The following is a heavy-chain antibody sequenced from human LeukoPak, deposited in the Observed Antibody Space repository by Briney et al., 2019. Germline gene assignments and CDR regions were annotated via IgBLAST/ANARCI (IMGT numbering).Heavy chain of an antibody. CDR1: QFNFNKFG. V-gene: IGHV3-23*01. Sequence: PGGSLRLSCATSQFNFNKFGMTWVRQAPGKGLEWDSSISGNGGSTQYADSVQGRFAISRDNSKNTLYLQMNSLRAEDTAVYYCAKDLGTYDFWSGPPVYYMDVWGKGTTVTVSS. J-gene: IGHJ6*03. D-gene: IGHD3-3*01. CDR3: AKDLGTYDFWSGPPVYYMDV. CDR2: ISGNGGST.